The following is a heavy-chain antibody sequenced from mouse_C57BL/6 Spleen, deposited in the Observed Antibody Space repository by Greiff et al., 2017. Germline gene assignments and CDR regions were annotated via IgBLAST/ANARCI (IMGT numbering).Heavy chain of an antibody. Sequence: EVQLQEFGGGLVQPKGSLKLSCAASGFTFNTYAMHWVRQAPGMGLEWVACIRSKSRTYVTYYADSVQDRFTISRDDSQSMLYLQMNNLKTESTAMYYCARWDGDYFDYWGQGTTLTVSS. CDR3: ARWDGDYFDY. V-gene: IGHV10-3*01. D-gene: IGHD4-1*01. J-gene: IGHJ2*01. CDR1: GFTFNTYA. CDR2: IRSKSRTYVT.